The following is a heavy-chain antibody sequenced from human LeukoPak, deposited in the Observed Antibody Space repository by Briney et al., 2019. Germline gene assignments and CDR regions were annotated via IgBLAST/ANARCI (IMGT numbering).Heavy chain of an antibody. CDR2: IIPIFGTA. J-gene: IGHJ6*02. Sequence: GAPVKVSCKASGGTFNSYAVSWVRQAPGQGPEWMGGIIPIFGTANYAQKFQGRVAITADESTSTAYMELSSLRSEDTAVYYCATCSSASCYTYGMDVWGQGTTVTVSS. CDR1: GGTFNSYA. D-gene: IGHD2-2*02. V-gene: IGHV1-69*13. CDR3: ATCSSASCYTYGMDV.